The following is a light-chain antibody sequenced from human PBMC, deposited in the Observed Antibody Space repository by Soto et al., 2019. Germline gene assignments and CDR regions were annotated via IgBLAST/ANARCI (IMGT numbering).Light chain of an antibody. V-gene: IGKV3-15*01. J-gene: IGKJ1*01. Sequence: ERVMTQSPVTLSVSPGESVTLSCRASQSVGTNLAWYQQKPGQAPSLLIYGVSTRATGIPTRFSGSGSGRQFTLIISSLQSEDFAVYYCQQYNNWPQTFGQGTKVEIK. CDR1: QSVGTN. CDR3: QQYNNWPQT. CDR2: GVS.